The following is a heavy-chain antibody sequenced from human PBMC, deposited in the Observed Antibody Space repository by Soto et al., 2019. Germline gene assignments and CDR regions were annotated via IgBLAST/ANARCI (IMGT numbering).Heavy chain of an antibody. CDR1: GGVFRNYA. Sequence: QVQLVQSGAEVKKPGSSVNVSCKASGGVFRNYAINWVRQAPGQGLEWMGGIIPVFGTADYPQKFQGRVTITADESTTTAYMELTSLKTEDTAVYFCARDRWGSYSFDSWGQGTVVNVAS. J-gene: IGHJ5*01. D-gene: IGHD1-26*01. V-gene: IGHV1-69*01. CDR2: IIPVFGTA. CDR3: ARDRWGSYSFDS.